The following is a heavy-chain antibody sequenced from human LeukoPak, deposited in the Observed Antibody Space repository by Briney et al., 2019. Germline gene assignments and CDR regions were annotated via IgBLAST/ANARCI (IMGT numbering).Heavy chain of an antibody. CDR2: MYNSGYP. CDR1: GGSIDSDY. CDR3: AKQGRTFYYVSGGYLIYDYFCS. V-gene: IGHV4-59*08. J-gene: IGHJ1*01. D-gene: IGHD3-22*01. Sequence: SETLSLACTVSGGSIDSDYWSWIRQPPGKGLEWIGEMYNSGYPNYGPSFKSRVTMSLDTSKTQFSLTLNSVTAADTAVYYCAKQGRTFYYVSGGYLIYDYFCSWGQGALGT.